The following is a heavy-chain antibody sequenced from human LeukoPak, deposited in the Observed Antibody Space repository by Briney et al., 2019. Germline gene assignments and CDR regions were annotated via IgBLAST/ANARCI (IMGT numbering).Heavy chain of an antibody. CDR2: LYHSGST. V-gene: IGHV4-38-2*02. J-gene: IGHJ4*02. CDR1: GGSFSGYY. CDR3: ARDLSAYYYDSSGYFLPGY. D-gene: IGHD3-22*01. Sequence: SETLSLTCAVYGGSFSGYYWGWIRQPPGRGREWVGSLYHSGSTYYNPSIKSRVNISVDTSKNQFSLKLSSVTAADTAVYYCARDLSAYYYDSSGYFLPGYWGQGTLVTVSS.